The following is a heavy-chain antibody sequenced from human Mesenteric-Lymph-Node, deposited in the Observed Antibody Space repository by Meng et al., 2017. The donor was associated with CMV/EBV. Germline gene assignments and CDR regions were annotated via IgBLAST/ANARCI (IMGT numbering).Heavy chain of an antibody. V-gene: IGHV4-30-4*08. CDR1: GGSISSGDYY. CDR2: IYYSGST. CDR3: ARARFLEWLLSPQYYFDY. J-gene: IGHJ4*02. Sequence: SETLSLTCTVSGGSISSGDYYWSWIRQPPGKGLEWIGYIYYSGSTYYNPSLKSRVTISVDTSKNQFSLKLSSVTAADTAVYYCARARFLEWLLSPQYYFDYWGQGTLVTVSS. D-gene: IGHD3-3*01.